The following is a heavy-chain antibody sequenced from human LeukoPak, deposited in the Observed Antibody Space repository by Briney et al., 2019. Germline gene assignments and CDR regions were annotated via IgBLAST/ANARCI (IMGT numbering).Heavy chain of an antibody. D-gene: IGHD2-2*01. CDR1: GYTFTSYG. V-gene: IGHV1-69*13. CDR2: IIPIFGTA. CDR3: AKAQRYCSSTSCYFGIFDY. Sequence: ASVKVSCKASGYTFTSYGISWVRQAPGQGLEWMGGIIPIFGTANYAQKFQGRVTITADESTSTAYMELSSLRSEDTAVYYCAKAQRYCSSTSCYFGIFDYWGQGTLVTVSS. J-gene: IGHJ4*02.